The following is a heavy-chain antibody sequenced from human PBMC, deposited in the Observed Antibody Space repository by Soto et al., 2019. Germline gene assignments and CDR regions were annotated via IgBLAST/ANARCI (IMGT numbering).Heavy chain of an antibody. CDR2: IRSKAYGGTT. J-gene: IGHJ6*02. CDR3: TRDRTYNWNFYYYYGMDV. V-gene: IGHV3-49*03. Sequence: PGGSLRLSCTASGFTFGDYAMSWFRQAPGKGLEWVGFIRSKAYGGTTEYAASVKGRFTISRDDSKSIAYLQMNSLKTEDTAVYYCTRDRTYNWNFYYYYGMDVWGQGTTVTVPS. D-gene: IGHD1-7*01. CDR1: GFTFGDYA.